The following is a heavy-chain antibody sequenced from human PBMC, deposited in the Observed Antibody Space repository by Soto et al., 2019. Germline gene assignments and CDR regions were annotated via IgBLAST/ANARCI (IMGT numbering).Heavy chain of an antibody. CDR1: GFTFNNYG. J-gene: IGHJ4*02. Sequence: GGSLRLSCVVSGFTFNNYGINWVRQAPGKGLEWVSTVSKSDYTYYSDSVKGRFTISRDNAKNSVPLRMNTLRAEDTAVYYCAREDSIIIPAVSDFWGQGTLVTVSS. CDR2: VSKSDYT. CDR3: AREDSIIIPAVSDF. V-gene: IGHV3-21*01. D-gene: IGHD2-2*01.